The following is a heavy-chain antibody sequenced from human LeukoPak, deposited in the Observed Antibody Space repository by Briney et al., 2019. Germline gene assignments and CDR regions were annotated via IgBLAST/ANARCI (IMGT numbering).Heavy chain of an antibody. CDR3: ARDQCSSTSCFPGYYYGMDV. J-gene: IGHJ6*02. CDR2: IIPIFGTA. Sequence: ASVKVSYKASGGTFSSYAISWVRQAPGQGLEWMGGIIPIFGTANYAQKFQGRVTITADESTSTAYMELSSLRSEDTAVYYCARDQCSSTSCFPGYYYGMDVWGQGTTVTVSS. V-gene: IGHV1-69*01. CDR1: GGTFSSYA. D-gene: IGHD2-2*01.